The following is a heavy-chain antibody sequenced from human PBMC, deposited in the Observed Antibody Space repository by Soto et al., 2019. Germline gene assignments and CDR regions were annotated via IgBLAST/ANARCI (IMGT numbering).Heavy chain of an antibody. CDR2: ISSNSAYI. CDR1: GFTFRSFT. CDR3: TRDASRDSSARGWYDP. D-gene: IGHD6-13*01. J-gene: IGHJ5*02. Sequence: GSLRLSCAASGFTFRSFTMNWVRQAPGKGLEWVSTISSNSAYIYYTDALRGRFTISRDNAKNSLHLQMNSLRAEDTAVYYCTRDASRDSSARGWYDPWGPGTVVTVSS. V-gene: IGHV3-21*01.